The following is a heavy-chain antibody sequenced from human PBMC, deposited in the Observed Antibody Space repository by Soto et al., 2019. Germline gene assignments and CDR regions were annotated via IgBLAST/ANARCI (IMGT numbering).Heavy chain of an antibody. CDR1: GFTFSSYW. J-gene: IGHJ5*02. CDR3: AKTLPYCSSSSCYDGGFWFDP. Sequence: GGSLRLSCAASGFTFSSYWMSWVRQAPGKGLEWVANIKQDGSEKYYVDSVKGRFTISRDNAKNSLYLQMNSLRAEDTAVYYCAKTLPYCSSSSCYDGGFWFDPWGQGTLVTVSS. V-gene: IGHV3-7*01. D-gene: IGHD2-2*01. CDR2: IKQDGSEK.